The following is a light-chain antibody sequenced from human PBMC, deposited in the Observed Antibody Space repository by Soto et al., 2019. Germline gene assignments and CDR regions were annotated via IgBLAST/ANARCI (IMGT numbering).Light chain of an antibody. Sequence: EIVLTQSPATLSLSPGERATLSCRASQSVSSYLAWYQHKPGQAPRLLIYLASNRAAGVPARFSGSGSGTDFTLTISNVEPEDFAVYYCHQRQSWPRTFGQGTKVDI. CDR2: LAS. J-gene: IGKJ1*01. CDR1: QSVSSY. V-gene: IGKV3-11*01. CDR3: HQRQSWPRT.